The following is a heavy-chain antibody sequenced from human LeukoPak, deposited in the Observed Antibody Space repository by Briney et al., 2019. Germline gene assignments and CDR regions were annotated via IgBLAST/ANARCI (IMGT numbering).Heavy chain of an antibody. CDR2: IIPIFGTA. D-gene: IGHD6-19*01. Sequence: SVKVSCKASGGTFSSYAISWVRQAPGQGLEWMGGIIPIFGTANYAQSLQGRVTISIDTSTSTAYMELKSLTSDDTAVYYCAIYDSSGWYGTLGFDYWGQGTLVTVSS. CDR1: GGTFSSYA. CDR3: AIYDSSGWYGTLGFDY. V-gene: IGHV1-69*05. J-gene: IGHJ4*02.